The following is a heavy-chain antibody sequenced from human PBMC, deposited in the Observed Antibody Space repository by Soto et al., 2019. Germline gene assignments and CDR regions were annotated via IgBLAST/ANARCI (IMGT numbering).Heavy chain of an antibody. CDR3: ATDLTGYSHDAFDI. CDR1: GYTFNNYW. V-gene: IGHV5-51*01. Sequence: PGASLKISCKGSGYTFNNYWIAWVRQMPGKGLEWMGIIYPGDSDPRYRPSFQGQVTISVDKSISTAYLQWSSLKASDTAMYYCATDLTGYSHDAFDIWGQGTVVTVSS. CDR2: IYPGDSDP. D-gene: IGHD3-9*01. J-gene: IGHJ3*02.